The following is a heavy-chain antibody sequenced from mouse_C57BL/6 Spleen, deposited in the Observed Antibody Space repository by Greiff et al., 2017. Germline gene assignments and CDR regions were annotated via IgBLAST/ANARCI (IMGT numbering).Heavy chain of an antibody. V-gene: IGHV1-66*01. J-gene: IGHJ3*01. Sequence: VQLQQSGPELVKPGASVKISCKASGYSFTSYYIHWVKQRPGQGLEWIGCIYPGSGNTKYNEKFKGKATLTADTSSSTAYMQLSSLTSEDSAVYYCARGYYGSSYWFADWGQGTLVTVSA. D-gene: IGHD1-1*01. CDR2: IYPGSGNT. CDR3: ARGYYGSSYWFAD. CDR1: GYSFTSYY.